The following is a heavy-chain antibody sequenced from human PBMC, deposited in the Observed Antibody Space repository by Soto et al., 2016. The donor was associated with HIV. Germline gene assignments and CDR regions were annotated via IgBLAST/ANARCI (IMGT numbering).Heavy chain of an antibody. D-gene: IGHD3-16*01. CDR2: ISGYNDKT. CDR1: GYSFTSYG. CDR3: ARDPPGGFGTFGGYTDV. Sequence: QVQLVQSGAEVKEPGASVKVSCKASGYSFTSYGISWVRQAPGQGLEWMEWISGYNDKTNYEHKLQGRATMTTDTSTRTAYLELRSLTSDDTAVYYCARDPPGGFGTFGGYTDVWGEGTTVIVSS. J-gene: IGHJ6*03. V-gene: IGHV1-18*01.